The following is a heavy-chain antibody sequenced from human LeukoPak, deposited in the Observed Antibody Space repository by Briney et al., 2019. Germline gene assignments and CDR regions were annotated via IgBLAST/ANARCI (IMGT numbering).Heavy chain of an antibody. CDR3: AKDSAKKYDDY. CDR1: GFTFSSSA. Sequence: GGSLRLSCAASGFTFSSSAMSWVRQAPGKGLEWVSNISGRGSGGSTYYADSVKGRFTISRENSKNTLYLQMNSLRAEDTAVYYCAKDSAKKYDDYWGQGTLVTVSS. V-gene: IGHV3-23*01. J-gene: IGHJ4*02. CDR2: ISGRGSGGST. D-gene: IGHD2/OR15-2a*01.